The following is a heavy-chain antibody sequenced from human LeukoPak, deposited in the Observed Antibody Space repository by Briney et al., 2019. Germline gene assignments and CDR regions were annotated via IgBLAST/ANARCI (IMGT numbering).Heavy chain of an antibody. CDR3: AREISTSRGWDGDDAFDI. J-gene: IGHJ3*02. V-gene: IGHV3-30-3*01. CDR2: ISYDGSNK. Sequence: GGSLRLSCAASGFTFSTYAIHWVRQAPGKGLEGVTLISYDGSNKYYADSVKGRFTISRDNSKITLYLKMISLRAEDTAVYYCAREISTSRGWDGDDAFDIGREGTMVTVSS. CDR1: GFTFSTYA. D-gene: IGHD6-19*01.